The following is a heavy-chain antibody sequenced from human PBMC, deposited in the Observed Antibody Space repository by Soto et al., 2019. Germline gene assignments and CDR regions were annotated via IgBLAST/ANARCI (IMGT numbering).Heavy chain of an antibody. D-gene: IGHD3-16*02. Sequence: GGSLRLSCAASGFTVSSYAMSWVRQAPGKGLEWVSAISGSGGSTYYADSVKGRFTISRDNSKNTLYLQMNSLRAEDTAVYYCARGLSMITFGGVIPNFDYWGQGTLVTVSS. V-gene: IGHV3-23*01. CDR3: ARGLSMITFGGVIPNFDY. J-gene: IGHJ4*02. CDR1: GFTVSSYA. CDR2: ISGSGGST.